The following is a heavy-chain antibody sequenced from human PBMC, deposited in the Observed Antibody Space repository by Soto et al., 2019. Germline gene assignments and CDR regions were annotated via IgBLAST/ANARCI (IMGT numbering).Heavy chain of an antibody. Sequence: LRLSCAASGFTFSGSAMHWVRQASGKGLEWVGRIRSKANSYATAYAASVKGRFTISRDDSKNTAYLQMNSLKTEDTAVYYCTRHYDFWSGPIDDAFDIWGQGTMVTVSS. CDR2: IRSKANSYAT. J-gene: IGHJ3*02. CDR1: GFTFSGSA. CDR3: TRHYDFWSGPIDDAFDI. V-gene: IGHV3-73*01. D-gene: IGHD3-3*01.